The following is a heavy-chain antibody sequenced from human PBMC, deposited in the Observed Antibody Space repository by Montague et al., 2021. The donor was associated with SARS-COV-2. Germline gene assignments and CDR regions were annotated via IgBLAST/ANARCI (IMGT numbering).Heavy chain of an antibody. Sequence: SETLSLTCSVSGDSITNHYWSWIRQPPGKGLEWIGRMHFTGNTNFSPFFSSRLTMSADTSKNQFSLKLTSVTAADTAIYFCARDSFDFGAGGQGTIDYWGQGTLVTVSS. J-gene: IGHJ4*02. V-gene: IGHV4-4*07. D-gene: IGHD4/OR15-4a*01. CDR1: GDSITNHY. CDR3: ARDSFDFGAGGQGTIDY. CDR2: MHFTGNT.